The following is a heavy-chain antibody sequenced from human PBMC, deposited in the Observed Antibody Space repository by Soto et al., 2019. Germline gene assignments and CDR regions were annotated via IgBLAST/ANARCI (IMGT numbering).Heavy chain of an antibody. Sequence: GGSLRLSCAASGFTFSSYSMNWVRQAPGKGLEWVSYISSSRSTIYYADSVKGRFTISRDNAKNSLYLQMNSLTDEDTAVYYCARSMTGYYFFDYWGQGTLVTVSS. J-gene: IGHJ4*02. V-gene: IGHV3-48*02. CDR3: ARSMTGYYFFDY. CDR1: GFTFSSYS. D-gene: IGHD3-9*01. CDR2: ISSSRSTI.